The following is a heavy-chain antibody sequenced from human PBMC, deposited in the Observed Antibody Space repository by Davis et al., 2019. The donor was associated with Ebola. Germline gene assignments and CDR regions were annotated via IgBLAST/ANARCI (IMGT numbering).Heavy chain of an antibody. V-gene: IGHV1-18*01. J-gene: IGHJ5*02. CDR3: ARDATTVTTIWFDP. CDR1: GYTFSGYA. CDR2: INVYNGHT. D-gene: IGHD4-17*01. Sequence: AASVKVSCKTSGYTFSGYAISWVRQAPGQVLEWIGRINVYNGHTNYAQNFQGRVTVSTDTSTSIAYMELRSLRSDDTALYYCARDATTVTTIWFDPWGQGTLATVSS.